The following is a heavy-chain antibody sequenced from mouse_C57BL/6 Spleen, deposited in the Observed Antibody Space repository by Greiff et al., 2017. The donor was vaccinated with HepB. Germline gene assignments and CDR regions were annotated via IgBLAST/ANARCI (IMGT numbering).Heavy chain of an antibody. Sequence: QVQLQQPGAELVMPGASVKLSSMASGYTLTSYWMHWVKQRPGQGLEWIGEIDPSDSYTNYNQKFKGKSTLTVDKSSSTAYMQLSSLTSEDSAVYYCARPGDYDGYAMDYWGQGTSVTVSS. D-gene: IGHD2-4*01. J-gene: IGHJ4*01. CDR1: GYTLTSYW. V-gene: IGHV1-69*01. CDR2: IDPSDSYT. CDR3: ARPGDYDGYAMDY.